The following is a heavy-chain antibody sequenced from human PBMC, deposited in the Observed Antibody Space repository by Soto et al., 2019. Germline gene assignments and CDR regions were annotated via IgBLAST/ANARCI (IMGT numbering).Heavy chain of an antibody. CDR2: IYYTGST. Sequence: TLSLTCTVSGGSISSYYWTWIRQPPGKGLEWIGHIYYTGSTNYNLSLKSRVTISVDTSKNQFTLNLSSVTAADTAVYYCARSSQLSRLFDYWGQGTLVTVSS. V-gene: IGHV4-59*01. CDR3: ARSSQLSRLFDY. CDR1: GGSISSYY. J-gene: IGHJ4*02. D-gene: IGHD6-13*01.